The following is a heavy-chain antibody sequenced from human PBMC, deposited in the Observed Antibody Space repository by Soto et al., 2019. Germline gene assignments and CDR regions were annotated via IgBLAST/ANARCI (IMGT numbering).Heavy chain of an antibody. CDR1: GDSISSAVSY. CDR2: TNGEGSA. V-gene: IGHV4-30-4*01. J-gene: IGHJ4*02. CDR3: ARESNLHVFDY. Sequence: QVQLQESGPGLVKPSQTLSLTCTVSGDSISSAVSYWSWVRQPPGKGLEWIGETNGEGSAFYNPSLKTRVAISLDTPKNQFSLKLSSMTAADTAVYYCARESNLHVFDYWGQGTLVTVSS.